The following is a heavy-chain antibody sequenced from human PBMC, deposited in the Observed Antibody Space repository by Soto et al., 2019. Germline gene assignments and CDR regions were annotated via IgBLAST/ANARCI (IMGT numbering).Heavy chain of an antibody. CDR2: MNPNSGNT. J-gene: IGHJ4*02. CDR3: ARAYCSGGSCYYSSLRNFDY. Sequence: ASVKVSCKASGYTFTSYDINWVRQATGQGLEWMGWMNPNSGNTGYAQKFQGRVTMTRNTSISTAYMELSRLRSEDTAVYYCARAYCSGGSCYYSSLRNFDYWGQGTLVTVSS. V-gene: IGHV1-8*01. D-gene: IGHD2-15*01. CDR1: GYTFTSYD.